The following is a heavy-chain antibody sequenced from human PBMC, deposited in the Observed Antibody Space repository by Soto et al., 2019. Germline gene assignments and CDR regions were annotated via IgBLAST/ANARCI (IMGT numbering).Heavy chain of an antibody. CDR2: ISASNGNT. CDR3: VRDSFGHAVFDY. CDR1: GYTFTTYG. V-gene: IGHV1-18*04. J-gene: IGHJ4*02. D-gene: IGHD2-2*01. Sequence: SVKVSCKASGYTFTTYGISWVRQAPGQGLEWMGWISASNGNTNYAQNLQGRVTMTRDTSTTTATMELRSLTPDDTAVYYCVRDSFGHAVFDYWSQGTLVTVSS.